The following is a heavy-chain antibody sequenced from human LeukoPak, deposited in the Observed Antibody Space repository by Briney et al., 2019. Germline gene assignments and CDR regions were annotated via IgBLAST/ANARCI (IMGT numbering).Heavy chain of an antibody. V-gene: IGHV3-43*01. CDR1: GFTFDDYT. Sequence: GGSLRLSCADSGFTFDDYTMHWVRQAPGKGLEWVSLISWDGSSRYYADSAKGRFTISRDNSKNSLYLRMNSLRTEDTALYYCARDNEAWYFDLWGRGTPVTVSS. CDR2: ISWDGSSR. CDR3: ARDNEAWYFDL. J-gene: IGHJ2*01.